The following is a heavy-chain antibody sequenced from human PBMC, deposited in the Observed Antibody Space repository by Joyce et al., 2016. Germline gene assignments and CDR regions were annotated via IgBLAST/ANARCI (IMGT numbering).Heavy chain of an antibody. J-gene: IGHJ4*02. V-gene: IGHV4-39*01. CDR2: ISYGGGA. CDR1: GGSIGSTTYF. Sequence: QLQLQESGPGLVKPSETLYLTCTVSGGSIGSTTYFWAWIRQPPGKGLEWIGGISYGGGASYHPSLKSRVTISVDKSKNQFSLKLGSVTAADTAVYFCARQVYSGSYGIDYWGQGTLVTVSS. CDR3: ARQVYSGSYGIDY. D-gene: IGHD1-26*01.